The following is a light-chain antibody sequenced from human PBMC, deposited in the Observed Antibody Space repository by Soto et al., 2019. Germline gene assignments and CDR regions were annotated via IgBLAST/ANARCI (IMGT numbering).Light chain of an antibody. V-gene: IGLV4-69*01. Sequence: QAVVTQSPSASASLGASVKLTCTLSSGHTNYAIAWHQLQPEKGPRYLMKLNSDGRHIKGDGIPDRFSGSSSGAERYLTISRLRSEDEADYYCLTWGAGIWVFGGGTKLTVL. CDR2: LNSDGRH. CDR1: SGHTNYA. J-gene: IGLJ3*02. CDR3: LTWGAGIWV.